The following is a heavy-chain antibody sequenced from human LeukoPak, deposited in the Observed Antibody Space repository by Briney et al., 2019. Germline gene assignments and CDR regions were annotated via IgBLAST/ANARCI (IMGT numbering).Heavy chain of an antibody. Sequence: TLSLTCTVSGGSISSGGYYWSWLRQHPGKGLEWIGYIYYSGSTYYNPSLKSRVTISVDTSKNQFSLKLSSVTAADTAVYYCARVTGVIVATTPSYYYMDVWGKGTTVTVSS. CDR2: IYYSGST. J-gene: IGHJ6*03. D-gene: IGHD5-12*01. CDR3: ARVTGVIVATTPSYYYMDV. CDR1: GGSISSGGYY. V-gene: IGHV4-31*03.